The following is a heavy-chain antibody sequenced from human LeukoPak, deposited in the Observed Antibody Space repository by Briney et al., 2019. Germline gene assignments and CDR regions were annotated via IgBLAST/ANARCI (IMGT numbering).Heavy chain of an antibody. CDR1: GGTFSSYA. J-gene: IGHJ5*02. Sequence: ASVKVSCKASGGTFSSYAISWVRQAPGKGLEWMGGIIPIFGTANYAQKSQGRVTNTADDSTSTASMELRSLRSEDTAVYYCARDLWWCSSTSCFFMARRGFDPWGQGTLVTVSS. CDR2: IIPIFGTA. V-gene: IGHV1-69*01. CDR3: ARDLWWCSSTSCFFMARRGFDP. D-gene: IGHD2-2*01.